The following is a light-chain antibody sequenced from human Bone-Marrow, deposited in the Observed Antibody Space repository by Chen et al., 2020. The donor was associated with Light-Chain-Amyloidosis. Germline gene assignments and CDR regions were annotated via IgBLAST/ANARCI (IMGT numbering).Light chain of an antibody. Sequence: DIQMTQSPTSLSASIGDRVTITCRASQSIGNYLNWYQQKPGKAPRLLIFAASSLQSGVQSRFSGSGFGTDFTLTISSLQPEDFATYYCQQSFITLLRFTFGPGTKVDTK. V-gene: IGKV1-39*01. CDR1: QSIGNY. CDR2: AAS. CDR3: QQSFITLLRFT. J-gene: IGKJ3*01.